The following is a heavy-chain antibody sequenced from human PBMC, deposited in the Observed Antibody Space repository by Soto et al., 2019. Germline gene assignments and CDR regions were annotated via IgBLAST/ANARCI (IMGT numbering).Heavy chain of an antibody. V-gene: IGHV3-53*04. CDR1: GFTVSSNY. D-gene: IGHD2-15*01. Sequence: GGSLRLSCAASGFTVSSNYMSWVRQAPGKGLEWVSVIYSGGSTYYADSVKGRFTISRHNSKNTLYLQMNSLRAEDTAVYYCARSQGKYCSGGSCYFPYWGQGTLVTVSS. CDR2: IYSGGST. CDR3: ARSQGKYCSGGSCYFPY. J-gene: IGHJ4*02.